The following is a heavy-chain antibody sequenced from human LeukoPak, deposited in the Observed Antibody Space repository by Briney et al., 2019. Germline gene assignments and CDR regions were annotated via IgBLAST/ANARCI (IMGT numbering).Heavy chain of an antibody. V-gene: IGHV1-69*06. Sequence: SVKVSCKASGGTFSSYAISWVRQAPGQGLEWMGRIIPIFGTANYAQKFQGRVTVTADKSTSTAYMELSSLRSEDAAVYYCARNYAYGDFSPFDYWGQGTLVTVSS. CDR2: IIPIFGTA. CDR1: GGTFSSYA. D-gene: IGHD4-17*01. CDR3: ARNYAYGDFSPFDY. J-gene: IGHJ4*02.